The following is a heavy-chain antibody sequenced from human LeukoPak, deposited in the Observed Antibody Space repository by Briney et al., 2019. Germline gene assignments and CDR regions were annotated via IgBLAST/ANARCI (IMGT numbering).Heavy chain of an antibody. CDR1: GFTFCSLA. J-gene: IGHJ4*02. Sequence: GVSLRLSCAASGFTFCSLAMMWVRQAPGKGREGVSAIYNNGGYTYYADSVQGRFTITRDNSKSTLCLQMNSLRAEDTAVYYCARQLEYCSDGSCYFPYWGQGTLVTVSS. CDR3: ARQLEYCSDGSCYFPY. V-gene: IGHV3-23*01. D-gene: IGHD2-15*01. CDR2: IYNNGGYT.